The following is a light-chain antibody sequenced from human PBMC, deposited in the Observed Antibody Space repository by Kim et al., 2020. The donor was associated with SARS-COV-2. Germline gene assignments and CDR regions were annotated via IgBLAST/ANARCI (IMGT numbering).Light chain of an antibody. J-gene: IGLJ2*01. V-gene: IGLV2-14*03. CDR2: DGS. CDR3: SSYTSSSTPVV. CDR1: SSDVGGYNY. Sequence: SITSSCTGTSSDVGGYNYVSWYQQHPGKAPKQMIYDGSNRPSGVSNRFSGSKSGNTASLTISGLQAEDEADYYCSSYTSSSTPVVFGGGTQLTVL.